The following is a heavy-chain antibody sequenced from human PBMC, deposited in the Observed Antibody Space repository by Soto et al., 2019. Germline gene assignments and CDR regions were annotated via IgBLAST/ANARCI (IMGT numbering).Heavy chain of an antibody. D-gene: IGHD5-18*01. CDR1: GFTFSDSA. J-gene: IGHJ4*02. Sequence: EVQLVESGGGLVQPGGSLKLSCAASGFTFSDSAMHWVRQASGKGPEWVGRIRSKVNTYATAYAASVKGRFAISRDDSMNTVYPQMNSLKTEDTAVYYCARRRDWTAMDPLDYWGQGTLVTVSS. CDR2: IRSKVNTYAT. CDR3: ARRRDWTAMDPLDY. V-gene: IGHV3-73*02.